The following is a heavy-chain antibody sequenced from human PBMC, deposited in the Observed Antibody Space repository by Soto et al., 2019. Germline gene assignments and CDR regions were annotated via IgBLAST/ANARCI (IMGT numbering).Heavy chain of an antibody. CDR1: GNSISSRNY. J-gene: IGHJ4*02. CDR2: VYYSGST. CDR3: ARNNTNGGSGHKGFDY. Sequence: SETLSLTCAVSGNSISSRNYWGWIRQPPGKGLEWIGSVYYSGSTHYNPSLKSRVTISVDTSKNQFSLRLRSVTAADTAVYYCARNNTNGGSGHKGFDYWGQGTLVTVSS. D-gene: IGHD1-26*01. V-gene: IGHV4-38-2*01.